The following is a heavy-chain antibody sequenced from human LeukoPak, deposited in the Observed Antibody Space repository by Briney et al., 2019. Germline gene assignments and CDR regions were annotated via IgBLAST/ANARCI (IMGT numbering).Heavy chain of an antibody. Sequence: SQTLSLTCAISGDSVSSNGAAWNWIRQSPSRGLEWLGRTYYRSRWYSEYARSVKSRITIDPDTSKNQFSLQLNSVTPEDAAVYYCARTKGHLDLWGRGTLVTVSS. J-gene: IGHJ2*01. D-gene: IGHD2-8*01. V-gene: IGHV6-1*01. CDR2: TYYRSRWYS. CDR3: ARTKGHLDL. CDR1: GDSVSSNGAA.